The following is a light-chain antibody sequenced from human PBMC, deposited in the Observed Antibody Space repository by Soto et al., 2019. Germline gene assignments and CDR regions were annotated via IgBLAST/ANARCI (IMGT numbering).Light chain of an antibody. J-gene: IGKJ1*01. V-gene: IGKV3-20*01. Sequence: TGLTQSPGTLSLSPGERATLSCRASQSVSSSPLAWYQQKPGQAPRLLIYGASSRATGIPDRFSGSGSGTDFTLTISRLEPEDFAVYYCHQYGSSPETFGQGTKVDIK. CDR3: HQYGSSPET. CDR1: QSVSSSP. CDR2: GAS.